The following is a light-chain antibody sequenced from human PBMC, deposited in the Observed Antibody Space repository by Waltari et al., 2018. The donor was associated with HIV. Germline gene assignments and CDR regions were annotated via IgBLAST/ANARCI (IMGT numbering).Light chain of an antibody. Sequence: QSVLTQPPSASGTPGQRVTISCSGSSSNIGRRIANVLWYQQPPGAPPTLLIYRNSQRPSGVTDRVSGSKSGTSASLAISAIQSEDEADYYCAIWDGLNGWVFGGGTKVTVL. CDR2: RNS. J-gene: IGLJ3*02. V-gene: IGLV1-44*01. CDR3: AIWDGLNGWV. CDR1: SSNIGRRI.